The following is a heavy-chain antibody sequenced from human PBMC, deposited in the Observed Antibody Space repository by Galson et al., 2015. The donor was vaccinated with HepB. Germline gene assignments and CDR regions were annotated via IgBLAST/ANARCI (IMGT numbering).Heavy chain of an antibody. D-gene: IGHD3-10*01. J-gene: IGHJ4*02. V-gene: IGHV3-7*04. CDR2: IKQDGSEK. Sequence: SLRLSCAASGFTFSSYWMSWVRQAPGKGLEWVANIKQDGSEKYYVDSVKGRFTISRDNAKNSLYLQMNSLRAEDTAVYYCARGSGGFGELLRFDYWGQGTLVTVSS. CDR3: ARGSGGFGELLRFDY. CDR1: GFTFSSYW.